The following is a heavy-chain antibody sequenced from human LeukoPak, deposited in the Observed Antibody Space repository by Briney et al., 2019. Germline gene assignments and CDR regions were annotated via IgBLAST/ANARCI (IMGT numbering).Heavy chain of an antibody. J-gene: IGHJ4*02. CDR2: RYYTGSS. CDR1: GASISRGGHY. D-gene: IGHD3-22*01. CDR3: ARGTFDGSGYSPADL. V-gene: IGHV4-31*03. Sequence: SETLSLTCTVTGASISRGGHYWTWIRQHPGKGLEWIGYRYYTGSSYYHPSLKSRVTMSVDTSKNHFSLRLSSVTAADTAVYFCARGTFDGSGYSPADLWGQGTLATVSS.